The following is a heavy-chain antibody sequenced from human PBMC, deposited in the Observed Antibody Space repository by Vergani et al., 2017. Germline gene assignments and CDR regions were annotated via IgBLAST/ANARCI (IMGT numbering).Heavy chain of an antibody. CDR2: IYYSGST. Sequence: QVQLQESGPGLVKPSQTLSLTCTVSGGSISSYYWSWIRQPPGKGLEWIGYIYYSGSTNYNPSLKSRVTLSVDTSKNQFSLKLSSVTAADTAVYYCARDLGYGDPNAFDIWGQGTMVTVSS. CDR3: ARDLGYGDPNAFDI. D-gene: IGHD4-17*01. J-gene: IGHJ3*02. V-gene: IGHV4-59*01. CDR1: GGSISSYY.